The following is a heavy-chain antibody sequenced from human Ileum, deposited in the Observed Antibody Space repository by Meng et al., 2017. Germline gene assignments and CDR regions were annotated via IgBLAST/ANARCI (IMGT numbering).Heavy chain of an antibody. CDR3: SRDMMD. CDR2: ISPDGSSS. CDR1: GFTFSKTW. D-gene: IGHD3-16*01. Sequence: ERLVDPGVGLATPGGSLRLSCVASGFTFSKTWMHWVRQAPGKGLVWVSRISPDGSSSNNADSVKGRFTVSRDNSKNTLFLQMSSLRVEDTAMYYCSRDMMDLGQGTLVTVPS. J-gene: IGHJ4*02. V-gene: IGHV3-74*01.